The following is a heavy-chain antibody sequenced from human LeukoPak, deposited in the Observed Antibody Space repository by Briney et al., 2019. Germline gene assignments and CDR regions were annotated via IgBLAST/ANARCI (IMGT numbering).Heavy chain of an antibody. CDR2: IYYSGST. V-gene: IGHV4-59*08. J-gene: IGHJ6*02. CDR3: ARTRSVRGPYGMDV. D-gene: IGHD3-10*01. CDR1: GGSISSYY. Sequence: SETLSLTCTVSGGSISSYYWSWIRQPPGKGLEWIGYIYYSGSTNYNPSLKSRVTISVDTSKNQFSLKLSSVTAADTAVYYCARTRSVRGPYGMDVWGQGTTVTVSS.